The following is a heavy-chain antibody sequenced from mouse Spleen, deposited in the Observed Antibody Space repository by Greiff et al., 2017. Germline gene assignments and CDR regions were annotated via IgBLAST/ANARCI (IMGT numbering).Heavy chain of an antibody. Sequence: VQLKESGPGLVKPSQTVSLTCTVTGISITTGNYRWSWIRQFPGNKLEWIGYIYYSGTITYNPSLTSRTTITRDTSKNQFFLEMNSLTAEDTATYYCAREGDGNYGDWYFDVWGAGTTVTVSS. J-gene: IGHJ1*01. CDR1: GISITTGNYR. D-gene: IGHD2-1*01. V-gene: IGHV3-5*02. CDR3: AREGDGNYGDWYFDV. CDR2: IYYSGTI.